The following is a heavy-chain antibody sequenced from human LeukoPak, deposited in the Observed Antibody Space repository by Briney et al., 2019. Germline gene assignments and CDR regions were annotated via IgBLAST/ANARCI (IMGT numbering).Heavy chain of an antibody. CDR1: GYTFTTYW. J-gene: IGHJ4*02. Sequence: GESLKISCKGSGYTFTTYWIGWVRQMPGKGLEWMGIIYPRDSDTRYSPSFQGQVTISTDKSISTAYLQWSSLKASDTATYYCARPRSSGWYGIDYWGQGTLVTVSS. CDR3: ARPRSSGWYGIDY. D-gene: IGHD6-19*01. V-gene: IGHV5-51*01. CDR2: IYPRDSDT.